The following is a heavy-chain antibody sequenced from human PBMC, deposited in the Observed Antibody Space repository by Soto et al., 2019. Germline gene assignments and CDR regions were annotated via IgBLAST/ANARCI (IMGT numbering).Heavy chain of an antibody. CDR2: IYYSGST. Sequence: QVQLQESGPGLVKPSETLSLTCTVSGASINSHYWSWIRQPPGKGLERIGYIYYSGSTNHNPSLNSRVTISLDTSKNQFSLRLTSVTAADTALYYCATYSDLRSYYFDSWGQGTLVTVSS. J-gene: IGHJ4*02. CDR3: ATYSDLRSYYFDS. CDR1: GASINSHY. V-gene: IGHV4-59*11. D-gene: IGHD3-16*01.